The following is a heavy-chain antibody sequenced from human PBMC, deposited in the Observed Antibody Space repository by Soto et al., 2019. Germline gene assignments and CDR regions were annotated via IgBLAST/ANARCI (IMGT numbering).Heavy chain of an antibody. CDR3: AIMCSSGWGGDLGY. J-gene: IGHJ4*02. D-gene: IGHD6-19*01. CDR2: VIPMFGTP. Sequence: QVQLVQSGAEVKKPGSSVKVSCKASGGTFSNYAITWVRQAPGQGLEWMGGVIPMFGTPNYAQKFQDRVTSTADESTNTAYMDLSSLRSEDAAVYYWAIMCSSGWGGDLGYWGQGTLVTVSS. V-gene: IGHV1-69*12. CDR1: GGTFSNYA.